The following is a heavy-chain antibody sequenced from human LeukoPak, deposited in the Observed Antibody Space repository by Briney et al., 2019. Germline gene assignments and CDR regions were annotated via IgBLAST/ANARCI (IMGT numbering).Heavy chain of an antibody. CDR2: IKSKTDGGTT. V-gene: IGHV3-15*01. J-gene: IGHJ4*02. CDR3: TTNIVGATNFDY. Sequence: GGSLRLSCAASGFTFSNAWMSWVRQAPGKGLEWVGRIKSKTDGGTTDYAAPVKGRFTISRDDSKNTLYLQMNGLKTEDTAVYYCTTNIVGATNFDYWGQGTLVTVSS. CDR1: GFTFSNAW. D-gene: IGHD1-26*01.